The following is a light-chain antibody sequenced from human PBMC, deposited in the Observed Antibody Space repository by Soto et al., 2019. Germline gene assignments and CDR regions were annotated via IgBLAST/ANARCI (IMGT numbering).Light chain of an antibody. V-gene: IGKV1-5*03. J-gene: IGKJ3*01. Sequence: DVPMAQSPSTLSASVGDRVTITCRASQSIGDWLAWFQQKPGKAPALLIYRASYLESGVPSRFSGSGSGTEFTLTISSLQPDDFSTYYCQHYSTYSGTFGPGNTVEIK. CDR2: RAS. CDR3: QHYSTYSGT. CDR1: QSIGDW.